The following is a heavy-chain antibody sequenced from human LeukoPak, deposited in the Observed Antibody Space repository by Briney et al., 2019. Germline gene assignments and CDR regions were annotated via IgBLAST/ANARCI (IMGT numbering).Heavy chain of an antibody. CDR2: ISHDGVNT. CDR1: GFTFSTYA. D-gene: IGHD1-26*01. J-gene: IGHJ4*02. CDR3: TTDQVSYQYY. Sequence: GGSLRLSCAASGFTFSTYAMHWVRQAPGKGLEYVSTISHDGVNTFYANSVRGRFTISRDNSKNTLYLQMNSLKAEDTAVYYCTTDQVSYQYYWGQGTLVTVSS. V-gene: IGHV3-64*01.